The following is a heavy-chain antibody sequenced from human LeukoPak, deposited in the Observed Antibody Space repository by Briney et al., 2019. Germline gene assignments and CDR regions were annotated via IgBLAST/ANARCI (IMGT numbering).Heavy chain of an antibody. CDR2: ISSSGGII. CDR3: ARVPDGQTTG. CDR1: GFTFSTYS. V-gene: IGHV3-48*02. Sequence: GGSLRLSCAGSGFTFSTYSMTWVRQAPGKGLEWLSYISSSGGIIHYADSVKGRFTISRDNAKNSLYLQMNSLRDEDTAVYYCARVPDGQTTGWGQGTLVTVSS. D-gene: IGHD5-24*01. J-gene: IGHJ4*02.